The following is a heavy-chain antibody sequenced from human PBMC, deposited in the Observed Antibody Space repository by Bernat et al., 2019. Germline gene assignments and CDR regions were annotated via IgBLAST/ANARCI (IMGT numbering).Heavy chain of an antibody. CDR3: AKDDGATTLYYFDY. CDR1: GFSFSRYA. Sequence: VQLVESGGGVVQPGRSLRLSCAASGFSFSRYAMHWVRQAPGKGLEWVSGISWNSGSIGYADSVKGRFTISRDNAKNSLYLQMNSLRAEDTALYYCAKDDGATTLYYFDYWGQGTLVTVSS. V-gene: IGHV3-9*01. J-gene: IGHJ4*02. D-gene: IGHD1-26*01. CDR2: ISWNSGSI.